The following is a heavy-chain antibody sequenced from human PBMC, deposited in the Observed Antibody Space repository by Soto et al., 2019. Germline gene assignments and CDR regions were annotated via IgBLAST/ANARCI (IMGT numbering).Heavy chain of an antibody. J-gene: IGHJ5*02. CDR1: GGAIISGGYS. CDR3: ASAPWWGEPLSEGWFDP. Sequence: KPSETLSLTCAVSGGAIISGGYSWSWIREAPGKGLEWIGYINHSWSTYYNPSLKSRVTISVDRSKNQFSLKLSSVTAAATAVYYGASAPWWGEPLSEGWFDPWGQGTLVTVSS. CDR2: INHSWST. V-gene: IGHV4-30-2*01. D-gene: IGHD1-26*01.